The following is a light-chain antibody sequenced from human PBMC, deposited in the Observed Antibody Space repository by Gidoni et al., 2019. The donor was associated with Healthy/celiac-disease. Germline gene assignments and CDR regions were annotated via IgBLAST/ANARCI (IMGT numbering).Light chain of an antibody. CDR1: QSVLYSSNNKNF. V-gene: IGKV4-1*01. CDR2: WAS. Sequence: DIVMTQSPDSLAVSLGERATINCKSSQSVLYSSNNKNFLAWYQQKPGQPPKLLIDWASTRESGVPDRFSGRGSGTEFTLTISSLQAEDVAVYYCQQYYTNPLTFGGGTKVEIK. CDR3: QQYYTNPLT. J-gene: IGKJ4*01.